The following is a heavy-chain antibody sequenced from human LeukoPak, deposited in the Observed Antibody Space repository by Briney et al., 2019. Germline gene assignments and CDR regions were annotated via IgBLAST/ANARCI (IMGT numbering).Heavy chain of an antibody. V-gene: IGHV1-69*02. CDR1: GGTFSSYT. CDR2: IIPILGIA. J-gene: IGHJ4*02. CDR3: ASHSYCGGDCWYYFDY. D-gene: IGHD2-21*01. Sequence: ASVKVSCKASGGTFSSYTISWLRQAPAQGLEWMGRIIPILGIANYAQKFQGRVTITADKSTSTAYMELSSLRSEDTAVYYCASHSYCGGDCWYYFDYWGQGTLVTVSS.